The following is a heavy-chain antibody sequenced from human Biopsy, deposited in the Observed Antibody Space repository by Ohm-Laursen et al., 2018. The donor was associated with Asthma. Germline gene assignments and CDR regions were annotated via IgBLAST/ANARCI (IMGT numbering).Heavy chain of an antibody. D-gene: IGHD1-26*01. CDR1: GFSFSSYG. CDR2: ISFDGTNR. V-gene: IGHV3-30*18. CDR3: AKDVFPGWELRRGPDY. J-gene: IGHJ4*02. Sequence: SLRLSCTASGFSFSSYGMHWVRQAPGKGLDWVAVISFDGTNRNYTDSVKGRFTISRDNSRNTLHLQMNSLRAEDTAVYYCAKDVFPGWELRRGPDYWGQGTLVTVSS.